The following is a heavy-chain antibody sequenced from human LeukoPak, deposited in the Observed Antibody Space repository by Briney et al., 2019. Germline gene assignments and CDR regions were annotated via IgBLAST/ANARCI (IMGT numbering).Heavy chain of an antibody. CDR3: ARDGQLRNAFDI. J-gene: IGHJ3*02. CDR2: IYYSGST. CDR1: GGSISSGGYY. V-gene: IGHV4-61*08. D-gene: IGHD5-24*01. Sequence: SETLSLTCTVSGGSISSGGYYWSWIRQHPGKGLEWIGYIYYSGSTYYNPSLKSRVTISVDTSKNQFSLKLSSVTAADTAEYYCARDGQLRNAFDIWGQGTMLTVSS.